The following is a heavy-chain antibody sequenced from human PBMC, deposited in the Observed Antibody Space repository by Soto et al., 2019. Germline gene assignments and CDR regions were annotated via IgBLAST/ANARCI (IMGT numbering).Heavy chain of an antibody. V-gene: IGHV3-30*18. D-gene: IGHD3-16*01. CDR3: AKTSGYDYVWGSSGLDP. CDR1: GLAFSGVG. J-gene: IGHJ5*02. Sequence: ALRLSGAGVGLAFSGVGMPWVHKAPNKWLQWVAVISYDGSDKYYADSVKGRFTISRDDSTNTMYLQMNSLRPEDTAVYYCAKTSGYDYVWGSSGLDPWGQGTLVTVSS. CDR2: ISYDGSDK.